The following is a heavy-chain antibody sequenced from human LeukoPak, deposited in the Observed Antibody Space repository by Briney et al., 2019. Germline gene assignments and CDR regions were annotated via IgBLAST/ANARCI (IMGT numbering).Heavy chain of an antibody. CDR1: GFTFSSYS. Sequence: GGSLRLSCAASGFTFSSYSMNWVRQAPGKGLEWVSSISSSSSYIYYADSVKGRFTISRDNAKNSLCLQMNSLRAEDTAVYYCARDTYDFWSGSHMDVWGKGTTVTVSS. CDR2: ISSSSSYI. D-gene: IGHD3-3*01. J-gene: IGHJ6*03. V-gene: IGHV3-21*01. CDR3: ARDTYDFWSGSHMDV.